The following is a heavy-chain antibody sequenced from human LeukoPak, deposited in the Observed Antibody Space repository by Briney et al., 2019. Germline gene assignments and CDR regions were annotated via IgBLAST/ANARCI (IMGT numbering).Heavy chain of an antibody. Sequence: PSETLSLTCTVSGGSMSGFYWSWIRRPAGKGLEWIGRIYTSGATNYISSLKSRVTISVDTSKNQFSLEVNSVTVADTAVYYCARGGHYDPPHNYYYQYMDVWGKGTTVTVSS. CDR3: ARGGHYDPPHNYYYQYMDV. V-gene: IGHV4-4*07. CDR1: GGSMSGFY. CDR2: IYTSGAT. D-gene: IGHD4-17*01. J-gene: IGHJ6*03.